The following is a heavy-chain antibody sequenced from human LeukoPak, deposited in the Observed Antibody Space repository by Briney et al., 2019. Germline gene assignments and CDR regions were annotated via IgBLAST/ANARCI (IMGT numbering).Heavy chain of an antibody. CDR3: ARPQGAGSSTGAFDI. Sequence: GESLKISCKGSGYSFTSYWIGWVRQMPGKGLEWMGIIYPGDSDTRYSPSFQGQVTISADKSISTAYLQWSSLKASDTAMYYCARPQGAGSSTGAFDIWGQGTMVTVSS. CDR2: IYPGDSDT. CDR1: GYSFTSYW. J-gene: IGHJ3*02. V-gene: IGHV5-51*01. D-gene: IGHD2-15*01.